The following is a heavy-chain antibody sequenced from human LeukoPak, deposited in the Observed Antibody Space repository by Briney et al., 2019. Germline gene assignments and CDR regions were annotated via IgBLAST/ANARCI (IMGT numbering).Heavy chain of an antibody. V-gene: IGHV4-59*08. CDR3: ARHRGAAAEYWYFDL. CDR1: GGSFSGYY. J-gene: IGHJ2*01. CDR2: IYYTGST. Sequence: PSETLSLTCAVYGGSFSGYYWSWIRQPPGKGLEWIGYIYYTGSTNYNPSLKSRVTISVDTSKNQFSLKVRSVTAADTAVYYCARHRGAAAEYWYFDLWGRGTLVTVSS. D-gene: IGHD6-13*01.